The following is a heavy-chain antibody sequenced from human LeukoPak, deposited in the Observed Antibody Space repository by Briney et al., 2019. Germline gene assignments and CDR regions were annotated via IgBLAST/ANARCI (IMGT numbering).Heavy chain of an antibody. V-gene: IGHV3-9*01. D-gene: IGHD3-3*01. Sequence: PGGSLRLSCAASGFTFDDYAMHWVRQAPGKGLEWVSGISWNSGSIGYADSVKGRFTISRDNSKNTLYLQMNSLRADDTAVYYCARARLRFLEWLLDFDSWGQGTLVTVSS. CDR3: ARARLRFLEWLLDFDS. CDR1: GFTFDDYA. CDR2: ISWNSGSI. J-gene: IGHJ4*02.